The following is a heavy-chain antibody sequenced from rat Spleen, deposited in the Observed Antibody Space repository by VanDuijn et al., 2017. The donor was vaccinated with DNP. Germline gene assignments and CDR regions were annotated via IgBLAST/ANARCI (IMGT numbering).Heavy chain of an antibody. V-gene: IGHV5-19*01. CDR2: ISPSGGDT. CDR3: ATQPNWVDY. CDR1: GFTFSNYD. Sequence: EVQLVESGGGLVQPGRSLKLSCAASGFTFSNYDTHWIRQAPSKGLEWVASISPSGGDTYYRDSVKGRFTISRDNAKSTLYLQMDSLRSEDTATYYCATQPNWVDYWGQGVMVTVSS. J-gene: IGHJ2*01. D-gene: IGHD5-1*01.